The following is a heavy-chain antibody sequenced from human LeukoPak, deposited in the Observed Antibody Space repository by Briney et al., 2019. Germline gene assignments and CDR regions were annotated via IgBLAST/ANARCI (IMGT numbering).Heavy chain of an antibody. CDR2: FDPGDGEA. J-gene: IGHJ6*02. V-gene: IGHV1-24*01. D-gene: IGHD2-2*02. Sequence: ASVKVYCKVSGYTLTELSMHWVRQAPGKGLEWMGGFDPGDGEAIYAQKFQGRVTMTEDTSTDTAYMVLSSLRSEDTAVYYCATSGDIVVVPAAIDYYYGMDVGGQGTTVTVSS. CDR1: GYTLTELS. CDR3: ATSGDIVVVPAAIDYYYGMDV.